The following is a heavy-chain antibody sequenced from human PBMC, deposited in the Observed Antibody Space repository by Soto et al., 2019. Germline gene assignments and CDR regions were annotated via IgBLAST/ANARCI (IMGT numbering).Heavy chain of an antibody. J-gene: IGHJ4*02. CDR3: ARGGVDYYDSSGYYFSPYYFDY. CDR1: GGSISSGGYS. V-gene: IGHV4-30-2*01. Sequence: SETLSLTCAVSGGSISSGGYSWSWIRQPPGKGLEWIGYIYHSGSTYYNPSLKSRVTISVDRSKNQFSLKLSSVTAADTAVYYCARGGVDYYDSSGYYFSPYYFDYCGQGTLVTVSS. D-gene: IGHD3-22*01. CDR2: IYHSGST.